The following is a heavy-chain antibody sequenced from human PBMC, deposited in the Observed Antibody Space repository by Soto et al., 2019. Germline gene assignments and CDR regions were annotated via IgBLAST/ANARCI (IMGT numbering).Heavy chain of an antibody. J-gene: IGHJ4*02. Sequence: GGSLRLSCAASGFTFSSYAMSWVRQAPGKGLEWVSAISGSGGSTYYADSVKGRFTISRDNSKNTLYLQMNSLRAEDTAVYYCAKDIVVVVAAPGEWGFDYWGQGTLVTVSS. CDR1: GFTFSSYA. V-gene: IGHV3-23*01. D-gene: IGHD2-15*01. CDR3: AKDIVVVVAAPGEWGFDY. CDR2: ISGSGGST.